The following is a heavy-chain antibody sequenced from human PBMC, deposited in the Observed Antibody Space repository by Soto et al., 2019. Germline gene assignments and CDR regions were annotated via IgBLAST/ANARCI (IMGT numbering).Heavy chain of an antibody. Sequence: PGGSLRLSCAASGFTFKSYGMHWVRQAPGKGLEWVAVISYDGNNEYYADSVKGRFTISRDIPKNTLYLQLNSLRAEDTAVYYCAKEGLYRTLDYWGQGTLVTVSS. CDR2: ISYDGNNE. CDR1: GFTFKSYG. CDR3: AKEGLYRTLDY. V-gene: IGHV3-30*18. D-gene: IGHD4-4*01. J-gene: IGHJ4*02.